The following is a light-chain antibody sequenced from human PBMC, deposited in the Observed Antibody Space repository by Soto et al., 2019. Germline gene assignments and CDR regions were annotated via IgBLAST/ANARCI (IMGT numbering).Light chain of an antibody. CDR1: QTINIW. J-gene: IGKJ2*01. V-gene: IGKV1-5*03. CDR2: KAS. CDR3: QQYNHWYT. Sequence: DIQMTQSPSTLSASVGDRVTITCRSSQTINIWLAWYQRKPGKAPTLLIYKASRLQSGVTSRCSGSGSGTEFTLTISNLQPDAFATYYCQQYNHWYTFGQGTKLEIK.